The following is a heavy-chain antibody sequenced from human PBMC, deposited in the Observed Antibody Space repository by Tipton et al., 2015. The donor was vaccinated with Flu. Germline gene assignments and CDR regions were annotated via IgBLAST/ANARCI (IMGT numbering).Heavy chain of an antibody. J-gene: IGHJ6*02. CDR1: GFSFGDYG. CDR2: ISWNSGSI. Sequence: SLRLSCVGSGFSFGDYGMHWVWQAPGKALEWVSGISWNSGSIGYEDSVKGRFRISRDNAKNSLYLEMNSLRVEDTGLYYCVKDRGSAGLEVLGYNYFGMDFWGQGTSVTVSS. CDR3: VKDRGSAGLEVLGYNYFGMDF. D-gene: IGHD6-13*01. V-gene: IGHV3-9*01.